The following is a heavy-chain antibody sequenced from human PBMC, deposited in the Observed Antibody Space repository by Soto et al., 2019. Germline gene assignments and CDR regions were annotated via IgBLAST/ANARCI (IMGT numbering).Heavy chain of an antibody. Sequence: SETLSLTCTVSGGSISSYYWSWIRQPPGKGLEWIGYIYYSGSTNYNPSLRSRVTISVDTSKNQFSLKLSSVTAADTAVYYCARAGSSGWNSGWGQGTLVTVSS. CDR2: IYYSGST. CDR1: GGSISSYY. D-gene: IGHD6-19*01. J-gene: IGHJ4*02. V-gene: IGHV4-59*01. CDR3: ARAGSSGWNSG.